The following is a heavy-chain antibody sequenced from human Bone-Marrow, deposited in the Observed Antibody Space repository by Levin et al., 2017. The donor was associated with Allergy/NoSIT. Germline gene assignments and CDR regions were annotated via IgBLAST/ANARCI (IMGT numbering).Heavy chain of an antibody. CDR3: ARDSALLWGPFYYFDL. CDR2: ISFDGTNK. CDR1: GFSFTTHA. Sequence: PGGSLKISCAASGFSFTTHAMHWVRQAPGKGLEWVAVISFDGTNKYYTDSVEGRFTISRDNSQNTLYLQMNSLKTDDTAVYYCARDSALLWGPFYYFDLWGQGTLVTVSS. V-gene: IGHV3-30-3*01. J-gene: IGHJ4*02. D-gene: IGHD3-10*01.